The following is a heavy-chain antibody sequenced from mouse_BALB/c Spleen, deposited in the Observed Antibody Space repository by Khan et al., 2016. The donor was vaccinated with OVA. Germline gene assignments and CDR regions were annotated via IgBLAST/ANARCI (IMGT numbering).Heavy chain of an antibody. CDR3: ARSSTTAKGDYYALDY. Sequence: EVQGVESGGDLVKPGGSLKLSCAASGFTFSSYGMSWARQTPDKRLEWVATISSGGHYTYFPDSVRGRFTISRDNAKNTLYLQMSSLKSEDTAMYYCARSSTTAKGDYYALDYWGQGTSVTVSS. J-gene: IGHJ4*01. CDR1: GFTFSSYG. CDR2: ISSGGHYT. V-gene: IGHV5-6*01. D-gene: IGHD1-2*01.